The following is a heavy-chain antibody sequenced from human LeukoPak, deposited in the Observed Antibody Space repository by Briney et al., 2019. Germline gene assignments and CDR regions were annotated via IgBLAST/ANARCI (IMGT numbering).Heavy chain of an antibody. CDR1: GGTFSSYA. CDR2: IIPIFGTA. CDR3: AGAVGGDSSGYYTLFDY. V-gene: IGHV1-69*13. D-gene: IGHD3-22*01. J-gene: IGHJ4*02. Sequence: SVKVSCKASGGTFSSYAISWVRQAPGQGLEWMGGIIPIFGTANYAQKFQGRVTITADESTSTAYMELSSLRPEDTAVYYCAGAVGGDSSGYYTLFDYWGQGTLVTVSS.